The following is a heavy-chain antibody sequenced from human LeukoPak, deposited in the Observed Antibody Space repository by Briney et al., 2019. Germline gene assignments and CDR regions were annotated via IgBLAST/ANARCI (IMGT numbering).Heavy chain of an antibody. CDR2: IYASGST. Sequence: PSETLSLTCTVSGGSISNYYWNWIRQPAGKGLEWIGRIYASGSTDYNPSLKSRVTMSVDTSKNQFSLRLRSVTAADTAVYYCAGGGYSYGVDYWGQGTLVTVSS. D-gene: IGHD5-18*01. V-gene: IGHV4-4*07. J-gene: IGHJ4*02. CDR1: GGSISNYY. CDR3: AGGGYSYGVDY.